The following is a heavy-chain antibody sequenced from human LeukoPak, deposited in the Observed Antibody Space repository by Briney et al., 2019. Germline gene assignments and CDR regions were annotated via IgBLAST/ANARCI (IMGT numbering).Heavy chain of an antibody. CDR3: ARDTLEVRGVILYYYMDV. D-gene: IGHD3-10*01. V-gene: IGHV4-31*03. Sequence: SETLSLTCTVSGGSISSGGYYWSWIRQHPGKGLEWIGYIYYSGSTYYNPSLKSRVTISVDTSKNQSSLKLSSVTAADTAVYYCARDTLEVRGVILYYYMDVWGKGTTVTVSS. CDR1: GGSISSGGYY. CDR2: IYYSGST. J-gene: IGHJ6*03.